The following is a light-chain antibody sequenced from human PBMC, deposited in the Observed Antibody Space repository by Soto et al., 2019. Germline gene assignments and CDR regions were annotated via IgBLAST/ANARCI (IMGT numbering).Light chain of an antibody. Sequence: SYELTQPPSVSVAPGKTARITCGGNNIGSKSVHWYQQKPGQAPVLVIYYDSDRPSGIPERFSGSNSGNTATLTISRVEAGDEADYYSQVWDSSSDHVVFGGGTKLTAL. J-gene: IGLJ2*01. CDR2: YDS. CDR1: NIGSKS. V-gene: IGLV3-21*04. CDR3: QVWDSSSDHVV.